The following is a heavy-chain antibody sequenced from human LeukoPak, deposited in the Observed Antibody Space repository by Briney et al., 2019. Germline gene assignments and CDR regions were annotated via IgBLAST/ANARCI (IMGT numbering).Heavy chain of an antibody. D-gene: IGHD6-13*01. Sequence: GGSLRLSCAASGFTFSNYWMHWVRQAPGKGLVWVSRINSDGSSRNYADSVKGRFTISRDNAKNTLYLKMNSLRAEDTAVYYCASASSHRIAAGGDYWGQGTLVTVSS. CDR1: GFTFSNYW. CDR3: ASASSHRIAAGGDY. CDR2: INSDGSSR. J-gene: IGHJ4*02. V-gene: IGHV3-74*01.